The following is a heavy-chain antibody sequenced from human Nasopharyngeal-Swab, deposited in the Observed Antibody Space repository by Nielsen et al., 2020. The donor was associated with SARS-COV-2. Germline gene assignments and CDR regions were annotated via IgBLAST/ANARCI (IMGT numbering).Heavy chain of an antibody. CDR3: ARATTVTFHY. Sequence: GGSLRLSCAASGFTFSSYEMNWVRQAPGKGLEWVSYISSSGSTIYYADSVKGRFTISRHNAKNSLYLQMNSLRAEDTAVYYCARATTVTFHYWGQGTLVTVSS. CDR2: ISSSGSTI. V-gene: IGHV3-48*03. J-gene: IGHJ4*02. D-gene: IGHD4-17*01. CDR1: GFTFSSYE.